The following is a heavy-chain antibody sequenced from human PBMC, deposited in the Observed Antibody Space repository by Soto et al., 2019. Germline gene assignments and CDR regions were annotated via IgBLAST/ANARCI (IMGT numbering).Heavy chain of an antibody. J-gene: IGHJ3*02. Sequence: QVQLVQSGAEVKKPGSSVKVSCKASGGTFSSYTISWVRQSPGQGLEWMGRILPILGIANYAQKFQGRVTITADKSTSTAYMELSSLRHEDTAVYYCASDFYGSGSYYAFDIWGQGTMVTVSS. CDR1: GGTFSSYT. V-gene: IGHV1-69*02. CDR3: ASDFYGSGSYYAFDI. D-gene: IGHD3-10*01. CDR2: ILPILGIA.